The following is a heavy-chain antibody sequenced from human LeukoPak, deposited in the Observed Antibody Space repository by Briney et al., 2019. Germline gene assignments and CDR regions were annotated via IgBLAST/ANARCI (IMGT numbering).Heavy chain of an antibody. D-gene: IGHD6-19*01. V-gene: IGHV4-39*01. CDR3: ARLNSLGYSSGWYPDY. CDR1: GGSISSGSYY. Sequence: PSQTLSLTCTVSGGSISSGSYYWGWIRQPPGKGLEWIGSIYYSGSTYYNPSLRSRVTISVDTSKNQFSLKLSSVTAADTAVYYCARLNSLGYSSGWYPDYWGQGTLVTVSS. J-gene: IGHJ4*02. CDR2: IYYSGST.